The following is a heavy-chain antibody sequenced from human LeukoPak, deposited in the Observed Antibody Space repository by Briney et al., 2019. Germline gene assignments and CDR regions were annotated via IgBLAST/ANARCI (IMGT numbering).Heavy chain of an antibody. V-gene: IGHV1-69*13. CDR3: ARDGDYYYGSF. CDR1: GGTFSSYA. Sequence: GASVKVSCKASGGTFSSYAISWVRQAPGQGLEWTGGIIPIFGTANYAQKFQGRVTITADESTSTAYMELSSLRSEDTAVYYCARDGDYYYGSFWGQGTLVTVSS. CDR2: IIPIFGTA. D-gene: IGHD3-10*01. J-gene: IGHJ4*02.